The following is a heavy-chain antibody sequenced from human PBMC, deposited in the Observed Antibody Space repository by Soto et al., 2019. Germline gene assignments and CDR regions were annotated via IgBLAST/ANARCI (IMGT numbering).Heavy chain of an antibody. V-gene: IGHV1-18*01. CDR2: ISAYNGNT. J-gene: IGHJ3*02. Sequence: ASVKVSCKASGYTFTSYGISWVRQAPGQGLEWMGWISAYNGNTNYAQKLQGRVTMTTDTSTSTAYMELRSLRSDDTAVYYCARGLTLYYYGSGSYRPRYDAFDIRAQRTTVTVSS. CDR1: GYTFTSYG. CDR3: ARGLTLYYYGSGSYRPRYDAFDI. D-gene: IGHD3-10*01.